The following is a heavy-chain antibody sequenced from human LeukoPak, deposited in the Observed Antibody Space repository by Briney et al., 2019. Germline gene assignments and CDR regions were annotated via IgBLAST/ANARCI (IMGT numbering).Heavy chain of an antibody. D-gene: IGHD6-6*01. CDR3: ARQQWDSNSGDDY. CDR1: GGSITPYY. V-gene: IGHV4-59*08. J-gene: IGHJ4*02. CDR2: IQGGGSA. Sequence: SETLSLTCDASGGSITPYYWNWIRQTPGKGLEWIGFIQGGGSAYYNPSLKSRLSILVDMSKNQVSLRLNSVTAAGTAVYHCARQQWDSNSGDDYWGQGTLVTVSS.